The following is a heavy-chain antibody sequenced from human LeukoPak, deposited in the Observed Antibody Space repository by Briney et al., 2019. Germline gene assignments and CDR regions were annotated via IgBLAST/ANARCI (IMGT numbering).Heavy chain of an antibody. CDR2: INHSGST. J-gene: IGHJ4*02. CDR1: GGSFSGYY. CDR3: ARDGVYDFWSGYLKFDY. V-gene: IGHV4-34*01. Sequence: PSETLSLTCAVYGGSFSGYYWSWIRQPPGKGLEWIGEINHSGSTNYNPSLKSRVTISVDTSKNQFSLKLSSVTAADTAVYYCARDGVYDFWSGYLKFDYWGQGTLVTVSS. D-gene: IGHD3-3*01.